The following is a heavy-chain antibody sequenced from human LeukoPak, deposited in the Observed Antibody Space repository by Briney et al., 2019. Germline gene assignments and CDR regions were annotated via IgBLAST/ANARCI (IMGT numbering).Heavy chain of an antibody. CDR1: GFTFSDYC. D-gene: IGHD3-10*01. J-gene: IGHJ1*01. CDR2: ISGGGTIL. Sequence: GGSLRLSCVASGFTFSDYCMSWIRQAPGKGLEWVSGISGGGTILDYAASVKGRFTISRDSATKSLYLQMNNLRAEDTAVYYCARDFYGSTRASYFQHWGQGTLVTVSS. CDR3: ARDFYGSTRASYFQH. V-gene: IGHV3-11*01.